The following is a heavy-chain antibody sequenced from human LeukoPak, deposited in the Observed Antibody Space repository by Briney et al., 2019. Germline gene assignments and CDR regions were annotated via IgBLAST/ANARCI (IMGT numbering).Heavy chain of an antibody. D-gene: IGHD2-2*01. CDR1: GFTVSSNY. CDR3: ASGLDCSSTSCPADY. J-gene: IGHJ4*02. V-gene: IGHV3-53*01. CDR2: IYSGGST. Sequence: GGSLRLSCAASGFTVSSNYMSWVRQAPGKGLEWVSVIYSGGSTYYADSVKGRFTISRDNSKNTLYLQMGSLRAEDMAMYYCASGLDCSSTSCPADYWGQGTLVTVSS.